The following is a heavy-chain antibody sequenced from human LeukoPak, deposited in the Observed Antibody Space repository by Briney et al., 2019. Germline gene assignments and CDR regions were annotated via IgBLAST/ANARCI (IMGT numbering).Heavy chain of an antibody. D-gene: IGHD1-1*01. CDR3: ARDPRYADYFDY. CDR1: GFTFSSYE. Sequence: GGSLRLSCAASGFTFSSYEMNWVRQAPGKGLEWLSYISSSGSTIYSADSVKGLFTVSRDNAKNSLYLQMNSLRAEDTAVYYCARDPRYADYFDYWGQGTLVTVSS. CDR2: ISSSGSTI. V-gene: IGHV3-48*03. J-gene: IGHJ4*02.